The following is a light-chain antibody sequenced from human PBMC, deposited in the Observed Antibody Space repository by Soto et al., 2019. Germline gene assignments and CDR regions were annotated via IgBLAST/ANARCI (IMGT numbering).Light chain of an antibody. CDR2: DVS. V-gene: IGKV1-8*01. CDR1: QGISSY. Sequence: IRMTQSPSSLSASTGDRVTITCRASQGISSYLAWFQQKPGEAPKFLIYDVSTLDSGVPSRFSGSGSGTEFTLTISGLQPDDFATYYCQQYSSFSWTFGQGTKVDIK. J-gene: IGKJ1*01. CDR3: QQYSSFSWT.